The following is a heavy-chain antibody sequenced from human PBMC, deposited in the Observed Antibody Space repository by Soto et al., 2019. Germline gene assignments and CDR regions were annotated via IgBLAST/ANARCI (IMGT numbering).Heavy chain of an antibody. D-gene: IGHD1-26*01. J-gene: IGHJ5*02. V-gene: IGHV1-69*05. CDR2: IIPIFGTA. Sequence: SVKVSCKASGGTFSSYAISWVRQAPGQGLEWMGGIIPIFGTANYAQKFQGRVTMTRDTSASTVYMELSSLRSEDTAVYYCARSSGGNFGIIIEGTNWFAPWGQGTLVTVSS. CDR3: ARSSGGNFGIIIEGTNWFAP. CDR1: GGTFSSYA.